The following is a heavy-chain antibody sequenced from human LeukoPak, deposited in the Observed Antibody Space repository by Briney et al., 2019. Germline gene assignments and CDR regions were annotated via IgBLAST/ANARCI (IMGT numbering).Heavy chain of an antibody. J-gene: IGHJ3*02. V-gene: IGHV1-2*02. CDR2: INPNSGGT. CDR1: GSAFTDYY. Sequence: ASVKVSCKASGSAFTDYYMHWVRQAPGQGLEWMGWINPNSGGTNFAQKFQGRVTMTRDTPISTAYMELKRLRSDDTAVYYCARAGLWDYSDSSGYHNGAFDMWGQGTMVTVSS. CDR3: ARAGLWDYSDSSGYHNGAFDM. D-gene: IGHD3-22*01.